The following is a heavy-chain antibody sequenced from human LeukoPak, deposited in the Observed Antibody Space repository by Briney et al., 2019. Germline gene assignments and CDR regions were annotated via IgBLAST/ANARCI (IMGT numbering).Heavy chain of an antibody. J-gene: IGHJ6*02. V-gene: IGHV3-23*01. CDR1: GFTFSSYA. Sequence: GGSLRLSCAASGFTFSSYAMSWVRQAPGKGLEWVSAISGNGGSTYYADSVKGRFTISRDNSKNTLYLQMNSLRAEDTAVYYCAKNMRLSDYYYYGMDVWGQGTTVTVSS. CDR3: AKNMRLSDYYYYGMDV. CDR2: ISGNGGST. D-gene: IGHD6-25*01.